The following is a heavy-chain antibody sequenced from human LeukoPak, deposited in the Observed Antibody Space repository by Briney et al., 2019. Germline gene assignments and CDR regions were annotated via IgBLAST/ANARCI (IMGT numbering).Heavy chain of an antibody. CDR3: ARGPRITGFDP. Sequence: PSETLSLTCAVHGGSFSDYSWTWIRQPPGKGLEWIGEINQSGGTNHNPSLMSRVIMSVDTSKNQISLKVNSVTAADTAVYYCARGPRITGFDPWGQGTLVTVSS. V-gene: IGHV4-34*01. CDR1: GGSFSDYS. CDR2: INQSGGT. D-gene: IGHD2-15*01. J-gene: IGHJ5*02.